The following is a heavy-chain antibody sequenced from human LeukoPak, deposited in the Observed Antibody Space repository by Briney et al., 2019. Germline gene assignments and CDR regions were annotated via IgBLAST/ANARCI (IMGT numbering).Heavy chain of an antibody. Sequence: GGSLRLSCAASGSTFSSYGMHWVRQAPGKWLEWVAVISYDGSNKYYADSVKGRFTISRDNSKNTLYLQMNSLRAEDTAVYYCAKDYYRLDCSGGSCFPSVVDPWGQGTLVTVSS. V-gene: IGHV3-30*18. CDR3: AKDYYRLDCSGGSCFPSVVDP. J-gene: IGHJ5*02. CDR2: ISYDGSNK. D-gene: IGHD2-15*01. CDR1: GSTFSSYG.